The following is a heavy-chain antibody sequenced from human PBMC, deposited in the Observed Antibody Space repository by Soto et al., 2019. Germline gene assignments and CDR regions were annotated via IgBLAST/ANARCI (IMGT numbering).Heavy chain of an antibody. J-gene: IGHJ6*02. CDR2: IYPGDSDT. V-gene: IGHV5-51*01. CDR1: GYTFTDYW. Sequence: GESLKISCKGSGYTFTDYWIGWVRQLPGKGLEWMGIIYPGDSDTRYSPSFQGHVTITVDKSTNFFFLQMNSLTGADTAVYYCTRDGSPFALDVWGLGTSVTVSS. CDR3: TRDGSPFALDV.